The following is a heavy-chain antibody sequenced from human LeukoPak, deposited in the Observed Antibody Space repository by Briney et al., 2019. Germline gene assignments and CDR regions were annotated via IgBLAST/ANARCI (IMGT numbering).Heavy chain of an antibody. Sequence: GGSLRLSCAASEFTFSGYWMNWVRQAPGKGPEWVANINQDGSEKHYVDSVKGRFTISRDNAKNSLFLQMNSLRAEDTAVYYCASTLDWGQGTLVTVSS. V-gene: IGHV3-7*01. CDR1: EFTFSGYW. J-gene: IGHJ4*02. CDR2: INQDGSEK. CDR3: ASTLD.